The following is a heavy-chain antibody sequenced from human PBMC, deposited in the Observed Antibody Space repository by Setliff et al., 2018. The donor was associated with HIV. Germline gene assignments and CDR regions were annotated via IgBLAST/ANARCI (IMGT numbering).Heavy chain of an antibody. Sequence: PGESLRLSCAASGFTFSFYNMNWVRQAPGKGLEWVSYISSSSSTIYYADSVKGRSTISRDNAKNSLYLQMSSLRAEDTAMYYCARGSLQWELQAFDIWGQGTMVTVSS. D-gene: IGHD1-26*01. CDR2: ISSSSSTI. V-gene: IGHV3-48*01. CDR3: ARGSLQWELQAFDI. J-gene: IGHJ3*02. CDR1: GFTFSFYN.